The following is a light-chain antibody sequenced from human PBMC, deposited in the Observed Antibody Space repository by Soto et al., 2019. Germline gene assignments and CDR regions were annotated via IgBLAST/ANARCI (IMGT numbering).Light chain of an antibody. CDR3: QHYGASAWT. Sequence: EIVLTQSPGTLALSPGERATLSCRADRSVSYTRLTWFQQKPCQAPSLLIFGTSNRAPGIPDRFSGSGSGTDFTLTISRREPDDVAVCYCQHYGASAWTFGQGTNVEIK. CDR1: RSVSYTR. V-gene: IGKV3-20*01. CDR2: GTS. J-gene: IGKJ1*01.